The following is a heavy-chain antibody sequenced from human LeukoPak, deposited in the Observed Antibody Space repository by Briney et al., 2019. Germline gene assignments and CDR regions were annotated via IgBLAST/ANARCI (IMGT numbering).Heavy chain of an antibody. CDR3: AREESGGFFDY. D-gene: IGHD2-8*02. V-gene: IGHV1-46*01. J-gene: IGHJ4*02. CDR1: GFTLTNYY. CDR2: INPTGSST. Sequence: ASVKVSCKASGFTLTNYYMHWVRQAPGQGLEWMGLINPTGSSTNYAQKFRGRVTMTRDTSTSTVYMELSSLRSEDTAVYYCAREESGGFFDYWGQGTLLTVSS.